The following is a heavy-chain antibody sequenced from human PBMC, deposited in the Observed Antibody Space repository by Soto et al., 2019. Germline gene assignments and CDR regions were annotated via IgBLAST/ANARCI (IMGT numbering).Heavy chain of an antibody. CDR3: ARHNIPSSSSPLTFMDV. D-gene: IGHD6-6*01. CDR1: GYSFTSYW. Sequence: PGESLKISWKGSGYSFTSYWSGWVRQMPGKGLEWMGIIYPGDSDTRYSPSFQGQVTISADKSISTAYLQWSSLKASDTAMYYCARHNIPSSSSPLTFMDVWGKGTTVTVSS. J-gene: IGHJ6*03. CDR2: IYPGDSDT. V-gene: IGHV5-51*01.